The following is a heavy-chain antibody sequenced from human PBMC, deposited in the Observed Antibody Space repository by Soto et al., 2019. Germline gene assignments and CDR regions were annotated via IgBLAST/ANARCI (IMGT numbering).Heavy chain of an antibody. J-gene: IGHJ4*02. CDR3: AIRTYYYDSSGLH. Sequence: SETLSLTCAVYGGSFSGYYWSWIRQPPGKGLEWIGEINHSGSTNYNPSLKSRVTISVDTSKNQFSLKLSSVTAADTAVYYCAIRTYYYDSSGLHWGQGTLVTVSS. CDR2: INHSGST. CDR1: GGSFSGYY. V-gene: IGHV4-34*01. D-gene: IGHD3-22*01.